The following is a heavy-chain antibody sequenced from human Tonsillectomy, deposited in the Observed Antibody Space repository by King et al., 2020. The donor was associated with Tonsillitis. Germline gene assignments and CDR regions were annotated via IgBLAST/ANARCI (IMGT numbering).Heavy chain of an antibody. J-gene: IGHJ4*02. V-gene: IGHV4-39*01. CDR1: GGSISSSSYY. D-gene: IGHD1-26*01. CDR2: IYYSGST. CDR3: ARAPPDGSGSYYEYYFDY. Sequence: QLQESGPGLVKPSESLSLTCTISGGSISSSSYYWGWIRQPPGEGLEWIGSIYYSGSTYYNPSLKSRVTISVDTSKNQFSLKLSSATAADTAVYYCARAPPDGSGSYYEYYFDYWGQGTLVTVSS.